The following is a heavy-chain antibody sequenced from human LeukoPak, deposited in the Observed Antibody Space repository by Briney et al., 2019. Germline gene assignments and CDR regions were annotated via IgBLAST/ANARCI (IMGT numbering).Heavy chain of an antibody. Sequence: PSETLSLTCTVSGGSISSYYWSWIRQPPGKGREWIGYIYYSGSTNYNPSLKSRVTISVDTSKNQFSLKLSSVTAADTAVYYCARGPDYDYVWGRYMFDYWGQGTLVTVSS. D-gene: IGHD3-16*01. CDR3: ARGPDYDYVWGRYMFDY. CDR2: IYYSGST. CDR1: GGSISSYY. V-gene: IGHV4-59*01. J-gene: IGHJ4*02.